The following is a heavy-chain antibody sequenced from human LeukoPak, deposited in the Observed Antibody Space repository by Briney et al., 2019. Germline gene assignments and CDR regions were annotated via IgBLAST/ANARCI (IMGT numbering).Heavy chain of an antibody. CDR1: GGSLSSSSYY. Sequence: SETLSLTCTVSGGSLSSSSYYWGWIRQPPGKGLEWIGSIYYSGSTYYNPSLKSRVTISVDTSKNQFSLKLSSVTAADTAVYYCARPTRSGWYYYWGQGTLVTVSS. D-gene: IGHD6-19*01. CDR2: IYYSGST. J-gene: IGHJ4*02. CDR3: ARPTRSGWYYY. V-gene: IGHV4-39*01.